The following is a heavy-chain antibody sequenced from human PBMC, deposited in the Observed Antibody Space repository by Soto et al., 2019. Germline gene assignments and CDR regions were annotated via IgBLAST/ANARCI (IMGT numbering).Heavy chain of an antibody. J-gene: IGHJ4*02. CDR3: ATDGIAVAEFHD. CDR2: FDPEDGET. D-gene: IGHD6-19*01. Sequence: ASVKVSCKVSGYTLTELSMHWVRQAPGKGLEWMGGFDPEDGETIYAQKFQGRVTMTEDTSTDTAYMELSSLRSEDTAVYYCATDGIAVAEFHDWGQGTLVTVSS. CDR1: GYTLTELS. V-gene: IGHV1-24*01.